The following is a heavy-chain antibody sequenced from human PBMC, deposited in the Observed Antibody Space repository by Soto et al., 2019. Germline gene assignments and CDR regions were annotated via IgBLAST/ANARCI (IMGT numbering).Heavy chain of an antibody. Sequence: GESLKISCKGSGYSFTSYWIGWVRQMPGKGLEWMGIIYPGDSDTRYSPSFQGQVTISADKSISTAYLQWSSLKASDTAMYYCASVAVVTPSPDAFDIWGQGTMVTVSS. CDR1: GYSFTSYW. V-gene: IGHV5-51*01. J-gene: IGHJ3*02. CDR3: ASVAVVTPSPDAFDI. D-gene: IGHD2-21*02. CDR2: IYPGDSDT.